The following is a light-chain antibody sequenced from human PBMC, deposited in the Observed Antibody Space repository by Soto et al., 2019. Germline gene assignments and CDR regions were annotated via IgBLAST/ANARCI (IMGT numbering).Light chain of an antibody. Sequence: EIVLTQSPATLSLSPGESATLSCRASQSLSGTLAWFQQKPGQPPRLLIYGSSNRATGIPARFTASGSGTDFTLTIRSLEPADFAVYYCQQRTLWPRTFGQGTKVELK. CDR2: GSS. V-gene: IGKV3-11*01. CDR3: QQRTLWPRT. CDR1: QSLSGT. J-gene: IGKJ1*01.